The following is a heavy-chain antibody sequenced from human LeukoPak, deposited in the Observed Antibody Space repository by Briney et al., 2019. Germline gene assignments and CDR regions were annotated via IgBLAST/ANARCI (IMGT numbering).Heavy chain of an antibody. CDR3: AKDRSEAAAAPDY. J-gene: IGHJ4*02. Sequence: GGSLRLSCVASGFTFSGHWVHWVRQAPGKGLEWVSRINYGGARTDYADSVKGRFIISRDNAKNTLYLQMNSLRPEDTAVYYCAKDRSEAAAAPDYWGQGTLVTVSS. CDR2: INYGGART. CDR1: GFTFSGHW. V-gene: IGHV3-74*01. D-gene: IGHD6-13*01.